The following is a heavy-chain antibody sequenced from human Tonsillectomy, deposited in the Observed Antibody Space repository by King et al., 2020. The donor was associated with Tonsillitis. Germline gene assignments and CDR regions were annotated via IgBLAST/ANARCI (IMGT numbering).Heavy chain of an antibody. V-gene: IGHV3-7*01. CDR2: INEDGSET. Sequence: VQLVESGGGVVQPGGSLRLSCAASGFTFSRYWMTWVRQAPGKGLEWVANINEDGSETRYADSVQGRFSISRDNAKNSLFLQMDSLRSEDTAVYSCVVPSCTATACFVAAWNSFDNGGQGTGVTVSS. CDR1: GFTFSRYW. CDR3: VVPSCTATACFVAAWNSFDN. J-gene: IGHJ4*02. D-gene: IGHD2-2*01.